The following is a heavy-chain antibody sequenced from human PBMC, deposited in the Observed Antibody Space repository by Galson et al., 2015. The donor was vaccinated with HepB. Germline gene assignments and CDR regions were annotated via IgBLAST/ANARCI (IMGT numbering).Heavy chain of an antibody. CDR3: ARGVTGSRVGY. Sequence: SETLSLTCAVYGGSFSGYYWSWIRQPPGKGLEWIGEINHSGSTNYNPSLKSRVTISVDTSKNQFSLKLSSVTAADTAVYYCARGVTGSRVGYWGQGTLVTVSS. V-gene: IGHV4-34*01. CDR1: GGSFSGYY. J-gene: IGHJ4*02. D-gene: IGHD2-8*02. CDR2: INHSGST.